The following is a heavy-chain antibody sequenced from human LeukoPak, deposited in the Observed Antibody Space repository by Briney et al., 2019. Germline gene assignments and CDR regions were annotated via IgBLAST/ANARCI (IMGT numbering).Heavy chain of an antibody. CDR3: VREREGYFDL. CDR1: VGSFSGYY. CDR2: INHSGST. Sequence: PSETLSLTCAVYVGSFSGYYWGWIRQPPGKGLEWIGEINHSGSTNYNPSLKSRVTISVVTSKNQFSLKLSSVTAADTAVYYCVREREGYFDLWGRGTLVTVSS. J-gene: IGHJ2*01. V-gene: IGHV4-34*01.